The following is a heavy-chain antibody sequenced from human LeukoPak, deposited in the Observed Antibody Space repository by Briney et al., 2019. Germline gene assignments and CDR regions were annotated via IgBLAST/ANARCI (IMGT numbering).Heavy chain of an antibody. CDR3: ARRAGGYSHPYDY. CDR2: IYSGGST. CDR1: GFTVSSNY. Sequence: PSGTLTLTCAASGFTVSSNYLSWVRQAPGKGLEWVSLIYSGGSTYYADSLKGRFTISIDNSKNTLYLQMNSLRAEDTAVYYCARRAGGYSHPYDYWGQGTLVTVS. J-gene: IGHJ4*02. V-gene: IGHV3-53*01. D-gene: IGHD4-23*01.